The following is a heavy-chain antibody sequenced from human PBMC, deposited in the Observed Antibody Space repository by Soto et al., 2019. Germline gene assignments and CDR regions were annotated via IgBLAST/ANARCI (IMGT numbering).Heavy chain of an antibody. V-gene: IGHV3-74*01. J-gene: IGHJ4*02. CDR3: ARDLGGYASH. CDR1: GFTFSNYW. D-gene: IGHD3-16*01. Sequence: EVQLVESGGGLVQPGGSLRLSCAASGFTFSNYWMHWVRQAPGKGPVWVSRINTDGSTTNYADSVKGRFTISRDNAKNTLYLQTHRLGAEDTAVYYCARDLGGYASHWGQGTLVTVSS. CDR2: INTDGSTT.